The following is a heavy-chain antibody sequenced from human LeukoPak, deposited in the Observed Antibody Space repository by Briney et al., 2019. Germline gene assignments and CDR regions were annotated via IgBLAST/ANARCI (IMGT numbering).Heavy chain of an antibody. CDR3: ARQAYSSGWYGDYFDY. CDR2: IYNSGST. V-gene: IGHV4-59*08. CDR1: GVSISSYH. J-gene: IGHJ4*02. D-gene: IGHD6-19*01. Sequence: SETLSLTCTVSGVSISSYHWTWIRQPPGEGLEWIGHIYNSGSTNYNPSLRGRVTISLDTSKNQVSLKLSSVTAADTAVYYCARQAYSSGWYGDYFDYWGQGTLVTVSS.